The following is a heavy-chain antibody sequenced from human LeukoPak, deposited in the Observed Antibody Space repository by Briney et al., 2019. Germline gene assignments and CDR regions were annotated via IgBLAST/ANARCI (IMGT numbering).Heavy chain of an antibody. CDR2: IWQDGTEK. Sequence: GGSLRLSCTASGFIFNTYSMNWIRQALGKGLERVANIWQDGTEKNYLDSVKRRFTTFRDNAKNSLYLQMSSLRAEDTAVYHCARGYCSGTSCFCAFDMWGQGTMVPVSS. J-gene: IGHJ3*02. D-gene: IGHD2-2*01. CDR3: ARGYCSGTSCFCAFDM. CDR1: GFIFNTYS. V-gene: IGHV3-7*01.